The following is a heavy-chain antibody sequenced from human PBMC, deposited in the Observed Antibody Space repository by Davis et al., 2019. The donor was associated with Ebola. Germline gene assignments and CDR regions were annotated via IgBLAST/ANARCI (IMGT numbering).Heavy chain of an antibody. CDR1: GFIFSDYG. CDR3: AKGDRTTLYYDTGDDY. CDR2: ISGAGGNT. J-gene: IGHJ4*02. V-gene: IGHV3-23*01. D-gene: IGHD3-22*01. Sequence: GESLKISCAGSGFIFSDYGMNWVRQAPGKGLEWVSYISGAGGNTYYADSVKGRFTLSRDNSKSLLYLQMNRLRADDTAVYYCAKGDRTTLYYDTGDDYWGQGTLVTVSS.